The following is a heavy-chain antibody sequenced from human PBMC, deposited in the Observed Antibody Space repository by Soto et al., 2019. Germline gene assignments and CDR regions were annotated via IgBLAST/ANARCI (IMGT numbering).Heavy chain of an antibody. J-gene: IGHJ4*02. CDR2: ISAYNGNT. CDR1: GYTFTSYG. V-gene: IGHV1-18*01. Sequence: ASVKVSCKASGYTFTSYGISWVRQAPGQGLEWMGWISAYNGNTNYAQKLQGRVTMTTDTSTSTAYMELRSLRSDDTAVYYCARLWYYPRTYSVTGPTHWGQGTLVTVSS. CDR3: ARLWYYPRTYSVTGPTH. D-gene: IGHD2-21*01.